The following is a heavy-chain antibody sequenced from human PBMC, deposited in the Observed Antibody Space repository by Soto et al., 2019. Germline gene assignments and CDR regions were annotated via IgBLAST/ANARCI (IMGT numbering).Heavy chain of an antibody. V-gene: IGHV3-74*01. D-gene: IGHD5-18*01. CDR2: IKTDGSST. CDR1: GFSFSNYW. Sequence: EVQLVESGGGLVQPGGSLRLSCAASGFSFSNYWIHWVRQAPGKGLVWVSRIKTDGSSTDYAASVKGRFTISRDNAKNTLYLQMTSLTAEDTAVYYCVKREGNTCGLFHWGQGTLVTVSS. CDR3: VKREGNTCGLFH. J-gene: IGHJ4*02.